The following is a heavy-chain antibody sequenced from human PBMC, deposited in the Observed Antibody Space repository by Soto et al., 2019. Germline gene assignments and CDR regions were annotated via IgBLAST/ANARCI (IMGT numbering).Heavy chain of an antibody. V-gene: IGHV1-69*02. Sequence: QVQLVQSGAEVKKPGSSVKVSCKASGGTFSSYTISWVRQAPGQGLEWMGRIIPILGIANYAQKFQGRVTSTADKSTSTAYMELSSLRSEDTAVYYCARGLVVVAATYFDYWGQGTLVTVSS. J-gene: IGHJ4*02. CDR2: IIPILGIA. D-gene: IGHD2-15*01. CDR3: ARGLVVVAATYFDY. CDR1: GGTFSSYT.